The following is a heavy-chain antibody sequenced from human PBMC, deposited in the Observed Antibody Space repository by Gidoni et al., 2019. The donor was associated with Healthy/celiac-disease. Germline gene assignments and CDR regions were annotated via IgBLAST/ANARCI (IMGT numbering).Heavy chain of an antibody. CDR1: GFTLRSYG. CDR3: ARHSIGSGSYSRFDP. Sequence: QVQLVESGGGVVQPGRSMRLSCAASGFTLRSYGMHWVCPAPGKGLECVAVIWYDGSNKYYADSVKGRFTISRDNSKNTLYLQMNSLRAEDTAVYYCARHSIGSGSYSRFDPWGQGTLVTVSS. D-gene: IGHD1-26*01. J-gene: IGHJ5*02. CDR2: IWYDGSNK. V-gene: IGHV3-33*01.